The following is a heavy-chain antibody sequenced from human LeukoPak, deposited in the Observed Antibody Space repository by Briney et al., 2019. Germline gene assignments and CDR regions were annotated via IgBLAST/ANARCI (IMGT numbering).Heavy chain of an antibody. V-gene: IGHV1-8*01. J-gene: IGHJ5*02. CDR1: GYTFTSYD. CDR3: AHLLASPKGRKFDP. CDR2: MNPNSGNT. D-gene: IGHD3-10*01. Sequence: ASVKVSCKASGYTFTSYDTNWVRQATGQGLEWMGWMNPNSGNTGYAQKFQGRVTMTRNTSISTAYMELSSLRSEDTAVYYCAHLLASPKGRKFDPWGQGTLVTVSS.